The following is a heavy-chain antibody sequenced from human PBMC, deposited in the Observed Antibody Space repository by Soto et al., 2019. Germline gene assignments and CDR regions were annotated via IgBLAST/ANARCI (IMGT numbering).Heavy chain of an antibody. J-gene: IGHJ4*02. Sequence: QVQLVQSGAEVKKPGSSVKVSCKASGGTFSSYAISWVRQAPGQGLEWMGGIIPIFGTASYAQKFQGRVTITADESTSTAYMELSSLRSEDTAVYYCARQKKYDSSGYYRYYFDYWGQGTLVTVSS. CDR2: IIPIFGTA. CDR1: GGTFSSYA. CDR3: ARQKKYDSSGYYRYYFDY. V-gene: IGHV1-69*01. D-gene: IGHD3-22*01.